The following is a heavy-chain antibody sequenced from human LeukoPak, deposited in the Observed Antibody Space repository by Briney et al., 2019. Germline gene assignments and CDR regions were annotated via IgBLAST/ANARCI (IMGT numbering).Heavy chain of an antibody. V-gene: IGHV3-7*03. D-gene: IGHD2-2*02. CDR2: IKQDGSEK. CDR1: GFIFSNYW. J-gene: IGHJ4*02. CDR3: APRSRSSGCYIY. Sequence: SGGSLRLSCAASGFIFSNYWMTWVRQAPGKGLEWVANIKQDGSEKYYVDSVKGRFTISRDNAKNSLYLQMNSLRAEDTAVYYCAPRSRSSGCYIYWGQGTLVTVSS.